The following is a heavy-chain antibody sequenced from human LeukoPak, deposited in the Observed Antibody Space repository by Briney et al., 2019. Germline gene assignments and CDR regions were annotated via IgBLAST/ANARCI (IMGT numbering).Heavy chain of an antibody. J-gene: IGHJ4*02. D-gene: IGHD3-10*01. CDR3: ARGRTMVRGVTPPSYFDY. CDR1: GFTFSADS. V-gene: IGHV3-48*04. CDR2: ISSSGSNI. Sequence: PGGSLRLSCAASGFTFSADSMNWVRQAPGKGLEWVSYISSSGSNIDYADSVKGRFTISRDNAKNSLYLQMNSLRAEDTAVYYCARGRTMVRGVTPPSYFDYWGQGTLVTVSS.